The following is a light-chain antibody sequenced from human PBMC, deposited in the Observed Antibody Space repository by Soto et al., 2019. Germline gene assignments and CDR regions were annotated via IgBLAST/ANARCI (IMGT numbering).Light chain of an antibody. V-gene: IGLV3-21*02. CDR3: QLWDSASDHVV. CDR1: NIGSKT. CDR2: DDN. J-gene: IGLJ2*01. Sequence: SYELTQPPSVSVAPGQTARITCGGNNIGSKTVHWYQQRPGQAPALVVYDDNDRPSGIPERISGSNSGNTATLTISRVEGCDEADYYCQLWDSASDHVVFGGGPKLTLL.